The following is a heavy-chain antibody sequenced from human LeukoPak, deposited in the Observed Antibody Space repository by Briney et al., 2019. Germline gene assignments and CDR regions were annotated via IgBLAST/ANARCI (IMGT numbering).Heavy chain of an antibody. D-gene: IGHD1-26*01. CDR2: IRSDGTIT. V-gene: IGHV3-74*01. J-gene: IGHJ4*02. Sequence: GGSVRLSCVASGFTFSGYWMHWVRQAPGKGLAWVSVIRSDGTITTYADSVKGRFTISRDTAKNTLYLQMNSLRAEDTAVYYCARDGRSGNFDKWGQGTLVSVSS. CDR1: GFTFSGYW. CDR3: ARDGRSGNFDK.